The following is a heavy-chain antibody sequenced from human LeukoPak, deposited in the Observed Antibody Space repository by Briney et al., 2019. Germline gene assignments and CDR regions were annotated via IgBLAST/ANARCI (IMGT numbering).Heavy chain of an antibody. D-gene: IGHD3-9*01. CDR1: GYTFTSYG. CDR2: ISAYNGNT. V-gene: IGHV1-18*01. J-gene: IGHJ5*02. Sequence: ASVKVSCKASGYTFTSYGISWVRQAPGQGLVWMGWISAYNGNTNYAQKLQGRVTMTTDTSTSTAYMELRSLRSDDTAVYYCARINGVDILTGYVRVIWFDPWGQGTLVTVSS. CDR3: ARINGVDILTGYVRVIWFDP.